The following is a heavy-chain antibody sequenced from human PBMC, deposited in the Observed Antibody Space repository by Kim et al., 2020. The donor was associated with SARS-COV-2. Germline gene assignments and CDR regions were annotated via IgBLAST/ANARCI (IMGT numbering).Heavy chain of an antibody. J-gene: IGHJ4*02. V-gene: IGHV4-31*03. Sequence: SETLSLTCTVSGGSISSGGYYWSRHRQHPGKGLEWIGYIYYSGSTYYNPSLKSRVTISVATSKNQFSLKRSSVTAAATAVYYCARGVYYYDCSGYYYYFDYWGQGTLVTVSS. CDR1: GGSISSGGYY. CDR2: IYYSGST. D-gene: IGHD3-22*01. CDR3: ARGVYYYDCSGYYYYFDY.